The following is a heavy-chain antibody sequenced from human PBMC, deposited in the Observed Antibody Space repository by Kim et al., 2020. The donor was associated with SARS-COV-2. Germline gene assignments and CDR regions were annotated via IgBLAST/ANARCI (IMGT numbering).Heavy chain of an antibody. V-gene: IGHV1-2*06. J-gene: IGHJ3*02. CDR3: AREAFRVEYSSSGEAFDI. CDR2: INPNSGGT. CDR1: GYTFTGYY. D-gene: IGHD6-6*01. Sequence: ASVKVSCKASGYTFTGYYMHWVRQAPGQGLEWMGRINPNSGGTNYAQKFQGRVTMTRDTSISTAYMELSRLRSDDTAVYYCAREAFRVEYSSSGEAFDIWGQGTMVTVSS.